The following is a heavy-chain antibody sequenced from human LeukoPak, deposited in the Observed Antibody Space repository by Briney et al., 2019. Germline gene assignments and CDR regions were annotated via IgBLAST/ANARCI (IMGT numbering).Heavy chain of an antibody. D-gene: IGHD6-19*01. CDR1: GFTFSAYS. CDR3: ARSVIAVAGYDAFDI. J-gene: IGHJ3*02. CDR2: ISSRSSTI. Sequence: PGGSLRLSCAASGFTFSAYSMNWVRQAPGKGLDWVSYISSRSSTIYYADSVKGRFTISRDNAKNSLYLEMNSLRDEDTAVYYCARSVIAVAGYDAFDIWGQGTVVTVSS. V-gene: IGHV3-48*02.